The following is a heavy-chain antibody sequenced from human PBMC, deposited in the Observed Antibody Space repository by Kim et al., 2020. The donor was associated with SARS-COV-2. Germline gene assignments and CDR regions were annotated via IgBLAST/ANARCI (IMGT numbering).Heavy chain of an antibody. CDR1: GYSISSGYY. CDR2: IYHSGST. CDR3: AREEWELLWVGAFDI. D-gene: IGHD1-26*01. J-gene: IGHJ3*02. Sequence: SETLSLTCTVSGYSISSGYYWGWIRQPPGKGLEWIGSIYHSGSTYYNPSLKSRVTISVDTSKNQFSLKLSSVTAADTAVYYCAREEWELLWVGAFDIWGQGTMVTVSS. V-gene: IGHV4-38-2*02.